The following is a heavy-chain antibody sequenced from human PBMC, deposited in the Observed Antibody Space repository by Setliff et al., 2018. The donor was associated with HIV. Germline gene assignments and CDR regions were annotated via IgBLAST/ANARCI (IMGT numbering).Heavy chain of an antibody. J-gene: IGHJ5*02. V-gene: IGHV3-23*01. CDR1: GFTFNYHA. Sequence: GGSLRLSCAASGFTFNYHAMTWVRQAPGKGLEWVSGISGSGDSTFYAHSVKGRFTISRDNSRDTLYLEMNNLRAEDTALYYCGKDYTRTFWEYNWYDLWGQGTQVTVSS. D-gene: IGHD3-3*01. CDR2: ISGSGDST. CDR3: GKDYTRTFWEYNWYDL.